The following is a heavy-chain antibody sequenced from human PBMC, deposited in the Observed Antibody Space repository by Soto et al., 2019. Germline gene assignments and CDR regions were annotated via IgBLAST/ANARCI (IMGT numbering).Heavy chain of an antibody. V-gene: IGHV3-74*01. CDR1: GFTFSNYW. Sequence: PGGSLRLSCAASGFTFSNYWMHWVRQAPGKGLVWVSRISNDGRTTTYADSVKGRFTISRDNAKNTLYLQMNSLGADDTAVYFCARDRRTYTNTWRNLDWFDPWGQGTLVTVSS. D-gene: IGHD2-2*02. J-gene: IGHJ5*02. CDR3: ARDRRTYTNTWRNLDWFDP. CDR2: ISNDGRTT.